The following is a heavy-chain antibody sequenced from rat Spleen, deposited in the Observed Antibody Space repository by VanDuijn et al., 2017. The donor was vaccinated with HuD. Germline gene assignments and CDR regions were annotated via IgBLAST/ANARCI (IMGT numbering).Heavy chain of an antibody. D-gene: IGHD2-1*01. CDR3: ARHDTFFAY. V-gene: IGHV3-3*01. CDR2: INSAGTT. J-gene: IGHJ3*01. Sequence: EVQLQESGPGLVKPSQSLSLTCSVSGHSISSTYRWNWIRKFPGNKLEWMGYINSAGTTIYSPSLKSRISITRDTSKNQFFLQVNSVPTEDTATYYCARHDTFFAYWGQGTLVTVSS. CDR1: GHSISSTYR.